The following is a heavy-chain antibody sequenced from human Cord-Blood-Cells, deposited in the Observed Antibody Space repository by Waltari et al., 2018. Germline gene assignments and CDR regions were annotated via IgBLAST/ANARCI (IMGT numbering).Heavy chain of an antibody. CDR2: IYSSGST. CDR3: ARHTLGYCSSTSCYNFDY. J-gene: IGHJ4*02. Sequence: QLQLQESGPGLVKPSETLSLTCTVSGGSISSSSYYWGWICQPPGKGLAWVGSIYSSGSTYYNPSLKSRVTISVDTSKNQFSLKLSSVTAADTAVYYCARHTLGYCSSTSCYNFDYWGQGTLVTVSS. V-gene: IGHV4-39*01. D-gene: IGHD2-2*02. CDR1: GGSISSSSYY.